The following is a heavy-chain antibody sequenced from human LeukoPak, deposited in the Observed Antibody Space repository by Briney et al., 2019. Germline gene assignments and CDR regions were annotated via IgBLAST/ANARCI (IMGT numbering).Heavy chain of an antibody. Sequence: SETLSLTCTVSGDYITSSNWSWIRQPPGKTLECLGYIYHTGDKMYNPSLRGRLTMSLDTSKNQVSLRLTSVTAADTAVYFCAKTARVPFHWGQGTLVTVSS. CDR2: IYHTGDK. D-gene: IGHD6-6*01. CDR1: GDYITSSN. J-gene: IGHJ4*02. CDR3: AKTARVPFH. V-gene: IGHV4-59*08.